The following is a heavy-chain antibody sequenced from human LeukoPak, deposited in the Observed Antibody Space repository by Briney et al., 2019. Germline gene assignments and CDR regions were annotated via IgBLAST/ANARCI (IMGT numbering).Heavy chain of an antibody. J-gene: IGHJ1*01. CDR3: ARGGEVYYYDSSGYLALEYFQH. CDR2: IYYSGST. Sequence: PSQTLSLTCTVSGGSISSYYWSWIRQPPGKGLEWIGCIYYSGSTNYNPSLTSRVTISVDTSKNQFSLKLSSVTAPDTAVYYCARGGEVYYYDSSGYLALEYFQHWGQGTLVTVSS. V-gene: IGHV4-59*01. D-gene: IGHD3-22*01. CDR1: GGSISSYY.